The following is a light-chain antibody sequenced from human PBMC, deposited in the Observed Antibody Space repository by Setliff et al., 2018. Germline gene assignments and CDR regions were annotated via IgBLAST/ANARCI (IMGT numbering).Light chain of an antibody. J-gene: IGLJ1*01. CDR3: ATWDDSLNGYV. CDR1: SSNIGSHS. Sequence: QSVLTQPPSASGTPGQRVTISCSGSSSNIGSHSVSWYQQLPGTAPKLLIYKNSQRSSGVPDRFSGSKSGTSASLAISGLQSEDEADYHCATWDDSLNGYVFASGTK. CDR2: KNS. V-gene: IGLV1-44*01.